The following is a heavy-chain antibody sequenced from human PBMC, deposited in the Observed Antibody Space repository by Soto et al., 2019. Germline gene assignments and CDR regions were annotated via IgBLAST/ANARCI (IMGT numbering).Heavy chain of an antibody. D-gene: IGHD2-15*01. J-gene: IGHJ6*02. Sequence: GGSLRLSCAASGFTFSSYGMHWVRQAPGKGLEWVAVVSYDGSNKYYADSVKGRFTISRDNSKNTLYLQMNSLRAEDTAVYYCAKGARGGYFSWYYYYGMDVWGQGTTVTVSS. V-gene: IGHV3-30*18. CDR3: AKGARGGYFSWYYYYGMDV. CDR2: VSYDGSNK. CDR1: GFTFSSYG.